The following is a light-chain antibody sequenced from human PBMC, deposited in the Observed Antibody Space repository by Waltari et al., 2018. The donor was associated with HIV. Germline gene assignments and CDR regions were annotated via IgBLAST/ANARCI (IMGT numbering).Light chain of an antibody. CDR2: RND. V-gene: IGLV1-47*01. J-gene: IGLJ3*02. Sequence: QSVLTQPPSASGTPGQRVTTSCPGSRSNNGKSFISWYQQFPGTAPKLLIYRNDQRPSGVPDRFSGSKSGTSASLAISGLRSEDEADYYCATWDDSLSGWVFGGGTKLTVL. CDR3: ATWDDSLSGWV. CDR1: RSNNGKSF.